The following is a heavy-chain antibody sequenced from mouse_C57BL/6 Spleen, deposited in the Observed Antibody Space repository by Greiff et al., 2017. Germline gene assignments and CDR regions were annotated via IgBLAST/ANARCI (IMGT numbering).Heavy chain of an antibody. CDR3: ARGEYDYDGFAY. CDR1: GYTFTSYW. D-gene: IGHD2-4*01. CDR2: IYPSDSET. J-gene: IGHJ3*01. V-gene: IGHV1-61*01. Sequence: VQLQQPGAELVRPGSSVKLSCKASGYTFTSYWMDWVKQRPGQGLEWIGNIYPSDSETHYNQKFKDKATLTVDKSSSTAYMQLSSLTSEDSAVYYCARGEYDYDGFAYWGQGTLVTVSA.